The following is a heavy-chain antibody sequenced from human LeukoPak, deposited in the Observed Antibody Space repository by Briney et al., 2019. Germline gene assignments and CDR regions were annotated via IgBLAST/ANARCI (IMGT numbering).Heavy chain of an antibody. Sequence: SVKVSCKASGGTFSSYAISWVRQAPGQGLEWMGRIIPIFGTANYAQKFQGRVTITTGESTSTAYMELSSLRSEDTAVYYCAICSGGSCFPFDYWGQGTLVTVSS. J-gene: IGHJ4*02. D-gene: IGHD2-15*01. V-gene: IGHV1-69*05. CDR3: AICSGGSCFPFDY. CDR2: IIPIFGTA. CDR1: GGTFSSYA.